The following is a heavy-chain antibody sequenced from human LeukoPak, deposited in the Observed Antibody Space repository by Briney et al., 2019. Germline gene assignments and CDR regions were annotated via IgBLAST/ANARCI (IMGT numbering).Heavy chain of an antibody. V-gene: IGHV1-69*13. Sequence: SVKVSCKASGGTFSSYAISWVRQAPGQGLEWMGGIIPIFGTANYAQKFQGRVTITADESTSTAYMELSSLRSEDTAVYYCTRTGSYGSGSYSHYWGQGTLVTVSS. CDR2: IIPIFGTA. CDR1: GGTFSSYA. J-gene: IGHJ4*02. CDR3: TRTGSYGSGSYSHY. D-gene: IGHD3-10*01.